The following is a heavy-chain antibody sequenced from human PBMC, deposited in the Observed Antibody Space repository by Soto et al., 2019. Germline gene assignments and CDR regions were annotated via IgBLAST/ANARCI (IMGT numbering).Heavy chain of an antibody. J-gene: IGHJ4*02. Sequence: GGSLRLSCAASGFTFSSYGMHWVRQAPGKGLEWVAVISYDGSNKYYADSVKGGLTISRDNSKNTLYLQMNSLRAEDTAVYYCAKDFTMIVVVHAHFDYWGQGTLVTVSS. CDR3: AKDFTMIVVVHAHFDY. V-gene: IGHV3-30*18. D-gene: IGHD3-22*01. CDR1: GFTFSSYG. CDR2: ISYDGSNK.